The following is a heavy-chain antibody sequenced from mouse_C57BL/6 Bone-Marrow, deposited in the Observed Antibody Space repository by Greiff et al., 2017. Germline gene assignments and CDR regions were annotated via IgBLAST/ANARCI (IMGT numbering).Heavy chain of an antibody. V-gene: IGHV1-81*01. CDR1: GYTFTSYG. CDR3: ARGRGALAY. Sequence: VQLVESGAELARPGASVKLSCKASGYTFTSYGISWVKQRTGQGLEWIGEIYPRSGNTYYNEKFKGKATLTADKSSSTAYMQLSSLTSEDSAVYYCARGRGALAYWGQGTLVTVSA. CDR2: IYPRSGNT. J-gene: IGHJ3*01.